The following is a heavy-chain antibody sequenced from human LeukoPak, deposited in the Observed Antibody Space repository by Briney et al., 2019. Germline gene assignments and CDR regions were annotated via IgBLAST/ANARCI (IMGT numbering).Heavy chain of an antibody. D-gene: IGHD2-2*01. V-gene: IGHV3-21*01. CDR2: ISSSSSYI. CDR3: ARDPQYCSSTSCPRGWFDP. Sequence: GGSLRLSCAASGFTFSSYSMNWVRQAPGKGLEWVSSISSSSSYIYYADSVKGRFTISRDNAKNSLYLQMNSLRAEDTAVYYCARDPQYCSSTSCPRGWFDPWGQGTLVTVSS. CDR1: GFTFSSYS. J-gene: IGHJ5*02.